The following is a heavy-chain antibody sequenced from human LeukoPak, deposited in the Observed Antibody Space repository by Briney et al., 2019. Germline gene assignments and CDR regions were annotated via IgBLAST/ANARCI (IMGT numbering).Heavy chain of an antibody. Sequence: SETLSLTCTVSGVSISSYYWSWIRQPPGKGLEWIGYIYYSGSTNYNPSLKSRVTISVDTSKNQFSLKLSSVTAADTAVYYCARAKVVRGVIDWFDPWGQGTLVTVSS. CDR1: GVSISSYY. J-gene: IGHJ5*02. CDR3: ARAKVVRGVIDWFDP. V-gene: IGHV4-59*01. CDR2: IYYSGST. D-gene: IGHD3-10*01.